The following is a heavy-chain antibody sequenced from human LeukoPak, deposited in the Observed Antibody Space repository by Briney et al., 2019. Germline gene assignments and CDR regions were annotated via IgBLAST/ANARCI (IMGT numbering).Heavy chain of an antibody. D-gene: IGHD2-2*02. V-gene: IGHV3-7*01. J-gene: IGHJ4*02. CDR1: GFTFSSYW. CDR3: ARHPSSTSCYSDY. CDR2: IKQDGSEK. Sequence: PGGSLRLSCAASGFTFSSYWMSWVRQAPGKGLEWVAKIKQDGSEKYYVDSVKGRFTISRDNAKNSLYLQMNSLRAEDTAVYYCARHPSSTSCYSDYWGQGTLVTVSS.